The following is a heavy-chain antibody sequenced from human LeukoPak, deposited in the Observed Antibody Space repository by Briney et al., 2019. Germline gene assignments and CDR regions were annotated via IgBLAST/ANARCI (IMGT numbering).Heavy chain of an antibody. CDR2: ISSRSSYI. D-gene: IGHD1-26*01. CDR3: ARVRYSGTDFDY. Sequence: GGSLRLSCAASGFTFSSYSMNWVRQAPGKGLEWVSSISSRSSYIYYADSVKGRFTISRDNAAKNTLYLQMNSLRAEDTAVYYCARVRYSGTDFDYWGQGTLVTVSS. J-gene: IGHJ4*02. CDR1: GFTFSSYS. V-gene: IGHV3-21*01.